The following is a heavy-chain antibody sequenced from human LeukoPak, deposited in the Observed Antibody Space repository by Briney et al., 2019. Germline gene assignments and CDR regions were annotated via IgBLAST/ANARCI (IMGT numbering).Heavy chain of an antibody. CDR1: GYTFTSYG. V-gene: IGHV1-18*01. D-gene: IGHD3-22*01. J-gene: IGHJ3*02. Sequence: GASVKVSCKASGYTFTSYGISWVRQAPGQGLEWMGWISAYNGNTNYAQKPQGRVTMTTDTSTSTAYMELRSLRSDDTAVYYCASRTRYYYDSSGYLTDAFDIWGQGTMVTVSS. CDR2: ISAYNGNT. CDR3: ASRTRYYYDSSGYLTDAFDI.